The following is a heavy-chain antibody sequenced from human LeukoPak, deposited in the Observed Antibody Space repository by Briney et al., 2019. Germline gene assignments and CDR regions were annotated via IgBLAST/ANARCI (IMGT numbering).Heavy chain of an antibody. CDR1: GFTFSSYG. D-gene: IGHD6-19*01. V-gene: IGHV3-30*18. J-gene: IGHJ3*02. CDR2: ISYDGSNK. CDR3: AKDSGIAVAGTLRAFDI. Sequence: GGSLRLSCAASGFTFSSYGMHWVRQAPGKGLEWVAVISYDGSNKYFADSVRGRFTISRDNSKNTLYLQMNSLRAEDTAVYYCAKDSGIAVAGTLRAFDIWGQGTMVTVSS.